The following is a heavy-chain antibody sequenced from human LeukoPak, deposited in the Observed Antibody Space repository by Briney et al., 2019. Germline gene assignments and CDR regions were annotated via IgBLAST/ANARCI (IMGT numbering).Heavy chain of an antibody. CDR3: ARQGYSSGWYGVQFDY. CDR2: INHSGST. Sequence: SETLSLTCAVYGGSFSGYSWSWIRQPPGKGLEWIGEINHSGSTNYNPSLKSQVTFSVDTSKNQFSLKLSSVTAADTAVYYCARQGYSSGWYGVQFDYWGQGTLVTVSS. J-gene: IGHJ4*02. D-gene: IGHD6-19*01. CDR1: GGSFSGYS. V-gene: IGHV4-34*01.